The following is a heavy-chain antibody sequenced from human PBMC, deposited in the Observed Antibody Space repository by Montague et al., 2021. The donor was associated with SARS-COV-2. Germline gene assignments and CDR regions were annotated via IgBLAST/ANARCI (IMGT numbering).Heavy chain of an antibody. CDR1: GGSFSSYY. D-gene: IGHD2-21*02. J-gene: IGHJ4*02. V-gene: IGHV4-34*01. CDR3: ARLAYCGADCFSGWEIFFDS. CDR2: INHSVSS. Sequence: SETLSLTCAVSGGSFSSYYWSWIRQPPGKGLEWIAEINHSVSSXXXPSXXXRVTMSVDTSKNQFSLKLNSVTVADTAVYYCARLAYCGADCFSGWEIFFDSWGQGTLVTVSS.